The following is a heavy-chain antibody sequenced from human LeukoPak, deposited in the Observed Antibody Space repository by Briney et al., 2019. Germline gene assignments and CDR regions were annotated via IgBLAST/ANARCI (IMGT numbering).Heavy chain of an antibody. CDR3: ANALEDVDSDGTYLFYYFDQ. J-gene: IGHJ4*02. D-gene: IGHD3/OR15-3a*01. V-gene: IGHV3-23*01. CDR1: GFTFNRHA. Sequence: GGSLRLSCAASGFTFNRHAMNWVRQAPGKGLEWVSTIRGSGADTFYTDSVKGRFRISRDNSKNTLYLQMNSLRAEDTAVYYCANALEDVDSDGTYLFYYFDQWGQGTLVTVSS. CDR2: IRGSGADT.